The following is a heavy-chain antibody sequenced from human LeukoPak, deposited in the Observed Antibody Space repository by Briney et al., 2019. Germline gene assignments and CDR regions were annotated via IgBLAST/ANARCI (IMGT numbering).Heavy chain of an antibody. Sequence: PGGSLRLSCAASGFTFDDYAMHWVRQATGKGLEWVSGIGTAGDIYYPGSVKGRFTISRENAKNSLYLQVNSLRAGDTAVYYCARDLGPVWSNQGPFGYWGQGTLVTVSS. D-gene: IGHD3-16*01. J-gene: IGHJ4*02. CDR3: ARDLGPVWSNQGPFGY. V-gene: IGHV3-13*01. CDR2: IGTAGDI. CDR1: GFTFDDYA.